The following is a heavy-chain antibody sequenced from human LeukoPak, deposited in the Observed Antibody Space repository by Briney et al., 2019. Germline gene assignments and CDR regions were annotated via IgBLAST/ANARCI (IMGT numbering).Heavy chain of an antibody. CDR3: ARGRTSRPEA. D-gene: IGHD1-14*01. CDR2: IIPIVNVP. V-gene: IGHV1-69*02. J-gene: IGHJ5*01. CDR1: GATFGSYT. Sequence: SVTVSCTTSGATFGSYTITWVRQAPGQGLEWMGRIIPIVNVPNYTQKFQGRLTITADTSTNTAYMELNSLISEDTAVYFCARGRTSRPEAWGQGTLIIVSS.